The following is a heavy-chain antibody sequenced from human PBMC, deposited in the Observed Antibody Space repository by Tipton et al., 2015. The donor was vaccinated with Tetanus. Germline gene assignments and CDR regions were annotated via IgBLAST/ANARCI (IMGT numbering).Heavy chain of an antibody. CDR1: GGSISNDNYY. D-gene: IGHD3-10*01. J-gene: IGHJ4*02. Sequence: TLSLTCTVSGGSISNDNYYWSWIRQPPGKGLEWIGYMFYSGSAYYNPSLKSRITISMDTSRNQFSLNLSSVTAADTAVYYCARGPSAPSDYWAQGTLVPVSS. V-gene: IGHV4-30-4*01. CDR2: MFYSGSA. CDR3: ARGPSAPSDY.